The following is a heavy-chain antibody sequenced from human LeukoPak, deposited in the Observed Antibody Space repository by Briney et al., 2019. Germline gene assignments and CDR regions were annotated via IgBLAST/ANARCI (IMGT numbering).Heavy chain of an antibody. J-gene: IGHJ4*02. CDR3: ARDRYDYVWGSYRRPFHFDY. CDR1: GFTFSSYE. D-gene: IGHD3-16*02. CDR2: ISSSGSTI. Sequence: GGSLRLSCAASGFTFSSYEMNWVRQAPGKGLEWVSYISSSGSTIYYADSVKGRFTISRDNAKNSLYLQMNSLIAEDTAVYYCARDRYDYVWGSYRRPFHFDYWGQGTLVTVSS. V-gene: IGHV3-48*03.